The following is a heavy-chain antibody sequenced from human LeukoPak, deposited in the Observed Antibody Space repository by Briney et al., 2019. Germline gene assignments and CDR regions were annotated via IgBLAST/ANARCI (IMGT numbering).Heavy chain of an antibody. CDR1: GFTFSNYS. J-gene: IGHJ4*02. D-gene: IGHD2-2*01. CDR2: IYSGGST. V-gene: IGHV3-66*01. Sequence: GGSLRLSCEASGFTFSNYSMNWVRQAPGKGLEWVSVIYSGGSTYYADSVKGRFTISRDNSKNTLYLQMNSLRAEDTAVYYCAGVLGYCSSTSCYASDYWGQGTLVTVSS. CDR3: AGVLGYCSSTSCYASDY.